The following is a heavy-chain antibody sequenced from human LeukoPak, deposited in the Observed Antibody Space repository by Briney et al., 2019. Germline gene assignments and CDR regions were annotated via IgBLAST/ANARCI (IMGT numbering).Heavy chain of an antibody. V-gene: IGHV3-23*01. Sequence: GGSLRLSCAASGFTFTIYALSWVRQAPGKGLEWVSGISGSGGGTYYADSVRGRFTISRDNSKNTLYLQMNSLRAEDTAVYYCAQDWPRGDAFDIWGQGTMVTVSS. CDR2: ISGSGGGT. CDR3: AQDWPRGDAFDI. J-gene: IGHJ3*02. CDR1: GFTFTIYA.